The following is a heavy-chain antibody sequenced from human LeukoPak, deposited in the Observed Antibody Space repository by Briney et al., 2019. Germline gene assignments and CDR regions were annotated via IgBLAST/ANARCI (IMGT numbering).Heavy chain of an antibody. CDR3: ARLAYCGGDCYRQTTNYYFDY. CDR2: INPNSGGT. Sequence: ASVTVSCTASGYTFTGYYMHWVRQAPGQGLEGMGWINPNSGGTNYAQKFQGRVTMTRDTSISTAYMELSRLRSDDTAVYYCARLAYCGGDCYRQTTNYYFDYWGQGTLVTVSS. D-gene: IGHD2-21*02. J-gene: IGHJ4*02. V-gene: IGHV1-2*02. CDR1: GYTFTGYY.